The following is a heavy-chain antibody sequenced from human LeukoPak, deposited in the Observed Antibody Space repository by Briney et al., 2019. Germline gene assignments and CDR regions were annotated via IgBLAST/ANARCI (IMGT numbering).Heavy chain of an antibody. CDR1: GFTFSGYG. D-gene: IGHD3-22*01. CDR2: IAKDGSYK. CDR3: AVSHYYDSRGAFDI. V-gene: IGHV3-30*03. Sequence: PGRSLRLSCVVSGFTFSGYGMHWVRQAPGKGLEWVAVIAKDGSYKSYGDSVKGRVTISRDNSKNTLYLQMNSLRAEDTAVYYCAVSHYYDSRGAFDIWGQGTMVTVSS. J-gene: IGHJ3*02.